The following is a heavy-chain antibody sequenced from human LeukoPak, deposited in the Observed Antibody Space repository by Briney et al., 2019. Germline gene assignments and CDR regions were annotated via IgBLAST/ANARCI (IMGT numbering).Heavy chain of an antibody. D-gene: IGHD4-23*01. V-gene: IGHV3-7*03. J-gene: IGHJ4*02. Sequence: GGSLRLSCAASGFTFSKYWMSWVRQAPGKGLEWVANIKEDGSEKFYVNSVKGRFTISRDNAKNSLYLQMNSLKVEDTALYYCAKFSPYGGNSYWGQGTLVTVSS. CDR1: GFTFSKYW. CDR3: AKFSPYGGNSY. CDR2: IKEDGSEK.